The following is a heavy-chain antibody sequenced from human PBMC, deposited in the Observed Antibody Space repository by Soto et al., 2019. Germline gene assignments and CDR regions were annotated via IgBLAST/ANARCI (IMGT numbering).Heavy chain of an antibody. V-gene: IGHV3-53*01. CDR3: ASRGPGTYFAY. D-gene: IGHD6-13*01. CDR1: GFSANNND. J-gene: IGHJ4*02. Sequence: GGSLRLSCATTGFSANNNDMSWVRQAPGKGLEWVSLIYSSGSIKYADSVKGRFTISRDNSKNTLYLQMNSLRTEDTAVYYCASRGPGTYFAYRAQGTPVTVSS. CDR2: IYSSGSI.